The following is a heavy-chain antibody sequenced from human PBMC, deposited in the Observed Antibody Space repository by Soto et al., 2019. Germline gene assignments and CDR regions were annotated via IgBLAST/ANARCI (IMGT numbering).Heavy chain of an antibody. CDR1: GGTFISYA. CDR3: ARDHIVVVPGGDNWNYRYYCYGMDV. Sequence: SVKVSCKASGGTFISYAISWVRQAPGQGLEWMGGIIPIFGTANYAQKFQGRVTITADEPTNTAYMELSSLRPEDTAVYYCARDHIVVVPGGDNWNYRYYCYGMDVWGQGTTVTVSS. CDR2: IIPIFGTA. D-gene: IGHD2-2*01. V-gene: IGHV1-69*13. J-gene: IGHJ6*02.